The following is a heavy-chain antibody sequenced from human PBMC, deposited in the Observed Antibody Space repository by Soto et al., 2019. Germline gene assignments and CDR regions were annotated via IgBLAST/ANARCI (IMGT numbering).Heavy chain of an antibody. J-gene: IGHJ5*02. Sequence: SETLSLTCTVSGGSISSYYWSWIRQPPGKGLEWIGYIYYSGSTHYNPSLKSRVTISVDTSKNQFSLKLSSVTAADTAVYYCARDIPGNDNWFDPWGQGTLVTVSS. CDR2: IYYSGST. V-gene: IGHV4-59*01. CDR1: GGSISSYY. D-gene: IGHD1-1*01. CDR3: ARDIPGNDNWFDP.